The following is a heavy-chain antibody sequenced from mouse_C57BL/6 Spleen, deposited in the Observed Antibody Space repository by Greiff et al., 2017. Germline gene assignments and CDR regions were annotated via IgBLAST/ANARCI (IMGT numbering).Heavy chain of an antibody. CDR1: GFNIKDYY. V-gene: IGHV14-2*01. CDR2: IDPEDGET. J-gene: IGHJ2*01. CDR3: ARGLLLRGYFDY. Sequence: EVKLMESGAELVKPGASVKLSCTASGFNIKDYYMHWVKQRTEQGLEWIGRIDPEDGETKYAPKFQGKATITADTSSNTAYLQLRSLTSEDTAVYYCARGLLLRGYFDYWGQGTTLTVSS. D-gene: IGHD1-1*01.